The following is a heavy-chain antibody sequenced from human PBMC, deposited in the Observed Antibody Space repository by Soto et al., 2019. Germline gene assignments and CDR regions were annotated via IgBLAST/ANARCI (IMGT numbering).Heavy chain of an antibody. CDR3: ARPYDSSGSVS. D-gene: IGHD3-22*01. J-gene: IGHJ3*01. CDR2: IYPGDTDT. V-gene: IGHV5-51*01. CDR1: GYSFTSYW. Sequence: GESLKISCQGSGYSFTSYWIGWVRQMPGKGLEWMGIIYPGDTDTRYSPSFQGQVTISADKSISTAYLQWSSLKASDTAMYYCARPYDSSGSVSWGQGTMVTVSS.